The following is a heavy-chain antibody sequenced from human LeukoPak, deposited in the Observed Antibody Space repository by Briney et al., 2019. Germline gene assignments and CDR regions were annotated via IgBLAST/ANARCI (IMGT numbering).Heavy chain of an antibody. CDR1: GYTFTSYG. V-gene: IGHV1-18*01. CDR2: ISAYNGNT. Sequence: ASVKVSRKASGYTFTSYGISWVRQAPGQGLEWMGWISAYNGNTNYAQKLQGRVTMTTDTSTSTAYMELRSPRSDDTAVYYCAIFDYGDYVGYWGQGTLVTVSS. CDR3: AIFDYGDYVGY. D-gene: IGHD4-17*01. J-gene: IGHJ4*02.